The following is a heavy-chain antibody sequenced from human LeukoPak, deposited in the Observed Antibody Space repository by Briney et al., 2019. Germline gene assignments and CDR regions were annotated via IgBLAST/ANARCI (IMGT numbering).Heavy chain of an antibody. J-gene: IGHJ5*02. CDR2: INAGNGNT. CDR1: VYTFTSYA. Sequence: ASVKVSCKASVYTFTSYAMHWVRQAPGQRLEWMGWINAGNGNTKYSQKFQGRVTITRDTSASTAYMELSSLRSEDTAVYYCARVWGRGLFDPWGQGTLVTVSS. CDR3: ARVWGRGLFDP. V-gene: IGHV1-3*01. D-gene: IGHD3-16*01.